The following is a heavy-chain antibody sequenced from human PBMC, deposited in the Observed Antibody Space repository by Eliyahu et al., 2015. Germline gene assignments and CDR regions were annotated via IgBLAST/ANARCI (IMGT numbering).Heavy chain of an antibody. Sequence: EVQLLESGGSLVQPGGSLRLSCAASGFTFSSYGMSWVRQAPGKGLEWVSGISDSGGLTYRADSVKGRFTISRDNSKNTLYLQMNSLRVEDTAVYYCAPIAAPGYSSGLYYFENWGQGTLVTVSS. J-gene: IGHJ4*02. CDR3: APIAAPGYSSGLYYFEN. V-gene: IGHV3-23*01. CDR1: GFTFSSYG. D-gene: IGHD6-19*01. CDR2: ISDSGGLT.